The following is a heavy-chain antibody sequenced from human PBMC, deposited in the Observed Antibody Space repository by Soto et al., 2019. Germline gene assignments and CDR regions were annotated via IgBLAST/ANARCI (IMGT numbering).Heavy chain of an antibody. J-gene: IGHJ4*02. Sequence: QVQLMQSGAEVKKPGASVKVSCKTSGYTFTSYGISWVRKAPGQGLEWMGWISAYNGKTYYAQKVQGRATMTTDTSTTTAHMELRSLRSDDTAVDFCVRDSGIEAATVFDYWGRGTLVTVSS. D-gene: IGHD3-10*01. CDR3: VRDSGIEAATVFDY. CDR1: GYTFTSYG. V-gene: IGHV1-18*01. CDR2: ISAYNGKT.